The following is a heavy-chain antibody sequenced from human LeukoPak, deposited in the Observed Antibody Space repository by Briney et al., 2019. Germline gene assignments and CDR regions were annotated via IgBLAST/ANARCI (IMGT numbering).Heavy chain of an antibody. CDR2: ISWNSGSI. J-gene: IGHJ6*02. CDR1: GFTFDDCA. D-gene: IGHD7-27*01. V-gene: IGHV3-9*01. Sequence: GGSLRLSCAASGFTFDDCAMHWVRQAPGKGLEWVSGISWNSGSIGYADSVKGRFTISRDNAKNSLYLQMNSLRAEDTALYYCAKESGDYYYYGMDVWGQGTTVTVSS. CDR3: AKESGDYYYYGMDV.